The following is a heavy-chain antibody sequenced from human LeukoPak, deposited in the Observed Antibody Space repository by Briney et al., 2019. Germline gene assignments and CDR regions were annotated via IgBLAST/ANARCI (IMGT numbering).Heavy chain of an antibody. D-gene: IGHD3-10*01. V-gene: IGHV3-74*01. CDR2: VNRDGRNT. Sequence: GSLRLSCAASGFTLSNYWMHWVRQAPGKGLVWVSGVNRDGRNTYYADSVKGRFTISRDNAKDTLYLQMNSLGADDTAMYYCARDEARDSLVRGFGRWGQGTLVAVSS. J-gene: IGHJ4*02. CDR1: GFTLSNYW. CDR3: ARDEARDSLVRGFGR.